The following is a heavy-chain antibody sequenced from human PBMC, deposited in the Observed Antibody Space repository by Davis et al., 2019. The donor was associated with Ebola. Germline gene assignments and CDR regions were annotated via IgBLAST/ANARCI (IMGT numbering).Heavy chain of an antibody. CDR2: ISYDGSNK. CDR1: GFTFSSYG. CDR3: AKGDFDWLLPPTYGMDV. D-gene: IGHD3-9*01. J-gene: IGHJ6*02. V-gene: IGHV3-30*18. Sequence: GESLKISCAASGFTFSSYGMHWVRQAPGKGLEWVAVISYDGSNKYYADSVKGRFTTSRDNSKNTLYLQMNSLRAEDTAVYYCAKGDFDWLLPPTYGMDVWGQGTTVTVSS.